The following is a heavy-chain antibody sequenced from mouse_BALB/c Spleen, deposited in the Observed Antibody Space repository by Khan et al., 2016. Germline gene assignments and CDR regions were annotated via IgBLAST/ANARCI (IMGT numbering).Heavy chain of an antibody. V-gene: IGHV1-5*01. Sequence: EALLKQSGTVLARPGASVKMSCKASGYTFSNYWMHWMKQRPGQGLEWIGVIYPGNTDVTYNQKFKGKAELTAVASTSTAYMELSSLTNEDSAGYYCTRVDTTGYAWFAYWGQGTLVTVSA. CDR3: TRVDTTGYAWFAY. CDR2: IYPGNTDV. D-gene: IGHD3-2*01. J-gene: IGHJ3*01. CDR1: GYTFSNYW.